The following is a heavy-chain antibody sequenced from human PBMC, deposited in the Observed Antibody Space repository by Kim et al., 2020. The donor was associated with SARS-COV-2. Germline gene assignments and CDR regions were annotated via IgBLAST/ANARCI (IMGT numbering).Heavy chain of an antibody. CDR3: ARGGLGKARPVDY. J-gene: IGHJ4*02. D-gene: IGHD6-6*01. V-gene: IGHV1-69*13. CDR1: GGTFSSYA. CDR2: IIPIFGTA. Sequence: SVKVSCKASGGTFSSYAISWVRQAPGQGLEWMGGIIPIFGTANYAQKFQGRVTITADESTSTAYMELSSLRSEDTAVYYCARGGLGKARPVDYWGQGTLVTVSS.